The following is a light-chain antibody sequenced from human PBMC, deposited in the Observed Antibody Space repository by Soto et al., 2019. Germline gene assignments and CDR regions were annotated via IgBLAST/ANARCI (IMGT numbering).Light chain of an antibody. J-gene: IGKJ3*01. CDR2: GAS. CDR1: QNILTY. V-gene: IGKV1-39*01. CDR3: QQTYRSPFT. Sequence: DIQMTQSPSSLSASVGDNVTMSCRASQNILTYLNWYQQNPGRAPKLLIFGASILQDGVPSRFSGIGSGTEFTLTITSLRPEDFATYFCQQTYRSPFTFGPGTKVGVK.